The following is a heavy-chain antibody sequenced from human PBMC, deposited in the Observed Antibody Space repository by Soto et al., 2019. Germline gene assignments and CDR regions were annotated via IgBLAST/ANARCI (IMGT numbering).Heavy chain of an antibody. CDR1: GYSFTSYW. CDR3: ARQDSWSYTVTPGY. J-gene: IGHJ4*02. Sequence: GESLKISCEGSGYSFTSYWIAWVRQMPGKGLEWMGIIYPGDSDTRYSPSFRGQVTISADKSISTAYLQWSSLKASDTAMYYCARQDSWSYTVTPGYWGQGTLVTVSS. D-gene: IGHD4-17*01. V-gene: IGHV5-51*01. CDR2: IYPGDSDT.